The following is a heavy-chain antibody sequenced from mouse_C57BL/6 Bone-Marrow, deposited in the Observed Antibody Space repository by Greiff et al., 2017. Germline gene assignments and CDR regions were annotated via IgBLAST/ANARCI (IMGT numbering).Heavy chain of an antibody. V-gene: IGHV1-64*01. Sequence: QVQLQQPGPELVKPGASVKMSCKASGYTFTNYWMHWVQQRPGQGLEWIGVMHPNGGSADYNAKFKSEATLSVDKSSRSAYMELSSLTSEDSAVYSCASSYDYYGYTLGYGGRGNSVTVS. D-gene: IGHD1-1*01. CDR2: MHPNGGSA. CDR1: GYTFTNYW. CDR3: ASSYDYYGYTLGY. J-gene: IGHJ4*01.